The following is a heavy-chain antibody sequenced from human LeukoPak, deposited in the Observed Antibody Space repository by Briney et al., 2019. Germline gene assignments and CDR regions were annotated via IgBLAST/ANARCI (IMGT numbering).Heavy chain of an antibody. CDR3: ARNNGMDV. CDR1: GFSFGKYW. Sequence: SGGSLRLSCVASGFSFGKYWMSWVRQVPGRGPEWVANVNRDGSETYYLDSVKGRFTISKDNAKNSLYLQMNSLRAEDTALYHCARNNGMDVWGQGTTVIVSS. CDR2: VNRDGSET. J-gene: IGHJ6*02. V-gene: IGHV3-7*03.